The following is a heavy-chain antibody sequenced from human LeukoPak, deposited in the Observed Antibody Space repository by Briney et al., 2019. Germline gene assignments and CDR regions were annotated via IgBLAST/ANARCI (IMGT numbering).Heavy chain of an antibody. J-gene: IGHJ4*02. D-gene: IGHD1-1*01. Sequence: SETLSLTCTVSGASITNYYWSWIRQSAGKGLEWIGRIYPSGSTHSNPSLTSRVTMSLDTSKNQFSLGLSSVTAADTAVYYCARVRPNWNDGTFDYWGEGTLVSVS. CDR2: IYPSGST. V-gene: IGHV4-4*07. CDR3: ARVRPNWNDGTFDY. CDR1: GASITNYY.